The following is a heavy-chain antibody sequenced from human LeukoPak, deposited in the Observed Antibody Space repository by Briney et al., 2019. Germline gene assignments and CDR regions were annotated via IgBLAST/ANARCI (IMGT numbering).Heavy chain of an antibody. CDR3: ARGVSTAPGS. Sequence: PGGSLRLSCAASGFTFSSYWMHWVRQAPGKGLAWVSRISNDGSSTSYADSVKGRFTISRDNAKNALYLQMNSLRAEDTAVYYCARGVSTAPGSWGQGTLVTVSS. CDR2: ISNDGSST. CDR1: GFTFSSYW. D-gene: IGHD5/OR15-5a*01. J-gene: IGHJ5*02. V-gene: IGHV3-74*01.